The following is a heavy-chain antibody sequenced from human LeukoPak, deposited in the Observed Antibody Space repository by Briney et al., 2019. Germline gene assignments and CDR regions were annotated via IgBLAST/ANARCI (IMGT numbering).Heavy chain of an antibody. CDR2: ISRTGSHT. Sequence: GGSLRLSCAVSGFTFSSYTMNWVRQAPGKGLEWLSYISRTGSHTPYADSVKGRFTVSRDNAKNSLSLELNSLRVDDTAIYYCARVGSTAEAGTPDYWGQGTLVTVSS. CDR3: ARVGSTAEAGTPDY. V-gene: IGHV3-21*05. J-gene: IGHJ4*02. CDR1: GFTFSSYT. D-gene: IGHD6-13*01.